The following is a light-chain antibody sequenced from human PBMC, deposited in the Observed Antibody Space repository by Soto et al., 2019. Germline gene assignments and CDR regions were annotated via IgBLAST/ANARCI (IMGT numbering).Light chain of an antibody. CDR2: EVV. CDR3: KSYAGSNTYV. CDR1: KNDIGVYDF. Sequence: VLTPPPSASGSPGQAVTISCTGTKNDIGVYDFVSWYQHRPGKAPRLIIYEVVQRPSGVPDRFSGPKSGNTGSLTVSGHQAADEADYFCKSYAGSNTYVFGSGTKV. J-gene: IGLJ1*01. V-gene: IGLV2-8*01.